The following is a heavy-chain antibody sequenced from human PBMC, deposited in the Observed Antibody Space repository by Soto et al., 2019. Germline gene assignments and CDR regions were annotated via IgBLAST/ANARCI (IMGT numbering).Heavy chain of an antibody. CDR2: INHSGST. CDR1: GGSFRGYY. Sequence: QVQLQQWGAGLLKPSETLSLTCAVYGGSFRGYYWSWIRQPPGKGLEWIGEINHSGSTNYNPYLKSRVTLAVDTSKNQFSLKLSSVTDADTAVYYCARGQSSLLLDCWGQGVLVTVSS. D-gene: IGHD2-8*02. V-gene: IGHV4-34*01. CDR3: ARGQSSLLLDC. J-gene: IGHJ4*02.